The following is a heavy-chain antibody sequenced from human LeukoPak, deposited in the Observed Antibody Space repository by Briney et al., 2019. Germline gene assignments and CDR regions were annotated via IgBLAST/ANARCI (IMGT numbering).Heavy chain of an antibody. D-gene: IGHD6-13*01. J-gene: IGHJ3*02. CDR3: AKDKQQLVLDAFDI. CDR2: INEDGSIA. Sequence: GGSLRLSCAVSGFTFSTYWMHWVRQEPGEGLVWVSRINEDGSIANYADSVKGRFSISRDNAKNTLYLQMNSLRAEDTAVYYCAKDKQQLVLDAFDIWGQGTVVTVSS. CDR1: GFTFSTYW. V-gene: IGHV3-74*01.